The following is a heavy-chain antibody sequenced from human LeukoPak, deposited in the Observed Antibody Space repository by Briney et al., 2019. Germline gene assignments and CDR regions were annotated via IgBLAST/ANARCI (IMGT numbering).Heavy chain of an antibody. CDR1: GGSFSGYY. Sequence: SETLSLTCAVYGGSFSGYYWSWIRQPPGKGLEWIGEINHSGSTNYNPSLKSRVTISADTSKNQFSLKLSSVTAADTAIYYCARDGTTAGNYYDYWGQGTLVTVSS. J-gene: IGHJ4*02. D-gene: IGHD6-13*01. CDR3: ARDGTTAGNYYDY. V-gene: IGHV4-34*01. CDR2: INHSGST.